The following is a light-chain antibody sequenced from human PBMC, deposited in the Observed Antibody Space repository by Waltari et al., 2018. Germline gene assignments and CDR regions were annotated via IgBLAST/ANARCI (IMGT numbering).Light chain of an antibody. V-gene: IGLV1-44*01. J-gene: IGLJ2*01. CDR1: RSNIGTNA. CDR3: AAWDDSLDGFVI. Sequence: QSVLTQPPSASGTPGQRVTISCSGSRSNIGTNAVNWYQQFPGTAPKLLIHSNTQRPSGVPDRFSGSKSGSSASLAISGLQSEDEADYYCAAWDDSLDGFVIFGGGT. CDR2: SNT.